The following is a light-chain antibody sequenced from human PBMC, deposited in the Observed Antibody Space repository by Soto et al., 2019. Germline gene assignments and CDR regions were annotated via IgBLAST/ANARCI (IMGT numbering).Light chain of an antibody. J-gene: IGLJ3*02. CDR3: SSYTSSNTV. V-gene: IGLV2-14*01. CDR2: EVS. Sequence: QSALTQPASVSGSPGQSITISCTGASSDLDGYNYVSWYQQHPGKAPKLMIYEVSNWPSGVSNRFSGSKSGNTASLTISGLQAEDEADYYCSSYTSSNTVFGGGTKLTVL. CDR1: SSDLDGYNY.